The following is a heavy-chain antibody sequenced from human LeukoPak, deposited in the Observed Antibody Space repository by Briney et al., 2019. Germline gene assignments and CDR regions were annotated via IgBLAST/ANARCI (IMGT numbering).Heavy chain of an antibody. D-gene: IGHD2-2*01. CDR2: INTDGSST. Sequence: GGSLTLSCVASGFTFSSYWMHWVRQAPGKGLVWVSRINTDGSSTRYADSVKGRFTISRDNAKNTLYLQMNSLRAEDTAVYYCATWECSSTSCTNDYWGQGTLVTVSS. CDR3: ATWECSSTSCTNDY. V-gene: IGHV3-74*01. J-gene: IGHJ4*02. CDR1: GFTFSSYW.